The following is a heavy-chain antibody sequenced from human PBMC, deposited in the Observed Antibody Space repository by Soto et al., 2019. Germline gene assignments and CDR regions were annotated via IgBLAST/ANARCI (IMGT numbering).Heavy chain of an antibody. J-gene: IGHJ4*02. D-gene: IGHD3-3*01. CDR3: AKAGFWRGSYSLVDY. V-gene: IGHV3-9*01. Sequence: DVQLVESGGGLVQPGRSLRLSCAASGFTFADYAMHWVRQAPGKGLEWVSGISWNSGSIGYADSVRGRFTISRDNAKNSLNLQMNSLRDEETALYYCAKAGFWRGSYSLVDYWGQEPLVTVSS. CDR2: ISWNSGSI. CDR1: GFTFADYA.